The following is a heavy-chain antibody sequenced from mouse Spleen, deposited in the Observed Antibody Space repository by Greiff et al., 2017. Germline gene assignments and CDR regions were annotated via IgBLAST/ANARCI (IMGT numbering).Heavy chain of an antibody. D-gene: IGHD2-5*01. Sequence: QVQLQQSGAELVRPGTSVKLSCKASGYTFTSYWMHWVKQRPGQGLEWIGVIDPSDSYTNYNQKFKGKATLTVDTSSSTAYMQLSSLTSEDSAVYYCARWNYSNHYFDYWGQGTTLTVSS. CDR3: ARWNYSNHYFDY. V-gene: IGHV1-59*01. CDR1: GYTFTSYW. J-gene: IGHJ2*01. CDR2: IDPSDSYT.